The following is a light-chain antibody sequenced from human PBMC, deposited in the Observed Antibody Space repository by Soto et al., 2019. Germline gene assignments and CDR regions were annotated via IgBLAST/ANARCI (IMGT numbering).Light chain of an antibody. CDR3: QQYNRFSTWT. Sequence: DIQMTQSPSTLSASVGDRVTITCRASQSISYYLAWYQKKPGKAPKVLIWNASSLQRGVPSRFSGSGSGTEFTLTISSLQPDDFATYYCQQYNRFSTWTLGQGTKVDIK. CDR2: NAS. J-gene: IGKJ1*01. V-gene: IGKV1-5*01. CDR1: QSISYY.